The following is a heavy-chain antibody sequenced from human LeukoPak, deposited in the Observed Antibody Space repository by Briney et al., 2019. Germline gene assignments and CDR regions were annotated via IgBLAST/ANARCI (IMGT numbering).Heavy chain of an antibody. CDR2: INPSGGST. CDR1: GYTFTRYY. V-gene: IGHV1-46*01. D-gene: IGHD2-2*01. J-gene: IGHJ5*02. CDR3: ARWVDCSSTSCSFIGFDP. Sequence: ASVKVSCKASGYTFTRYYMHWVGQAPGQGLEGMGVINPSGGSTSYAQKFQGRGTMTRDTSTSTVYMELSSLRSEDTAVHYCARWVDCSSTSCSFIGFDPWGQGTLVTVSS.